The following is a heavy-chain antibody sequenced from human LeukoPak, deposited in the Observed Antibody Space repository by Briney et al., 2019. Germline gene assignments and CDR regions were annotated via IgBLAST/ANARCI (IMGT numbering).Heavy chain of an antibody. CDR2: IYHSGSP. CDR1: GGSISSNNW. J-gene: IGHJ4*02. CDR3: ARGLPEYYDSSGSTVDY. V-gene: IGHV4-4*02. Sequence: SGTLSLTCAVSGGSISSNNWWGWVRQPPGKGLEWIGEIYHSGSPNYNPSLKSRVTISVDTSKNQFSLKLSSVTAADTAVYYCARGLPEYYDSSGSTVDYWGQGTLVTVSS. D-gene: IGHD3-22*01.